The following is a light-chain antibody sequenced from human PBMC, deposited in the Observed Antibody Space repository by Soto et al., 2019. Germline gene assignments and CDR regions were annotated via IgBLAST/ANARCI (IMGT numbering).Light chain of an antibody. CDR2: DVS. Sequence: QSVLTQPASVSGSPGQAITISCTGTNNDIGAYNYVSWYQQHPGKAPKLMIADVSNRPSGVSDRFSGSKSGNTASLTISGLQAEDEADYYCCSYTGSSTLLFGGGTKVTVL. J-gene: IGLJ2*01. CDR1: NNDIGAYNY. CDR3: CSYTGSSTLL. V-gene: IGLV2-14*01.